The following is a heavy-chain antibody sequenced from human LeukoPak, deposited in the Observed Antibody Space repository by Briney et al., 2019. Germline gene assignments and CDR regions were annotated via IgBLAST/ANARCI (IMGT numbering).Heavy chain of an antibody. D-gene: IGHD3-22*01. Sequence: GGSLRLSCAASGFTFSSDGMHWVRQAPGKGLEWVAVISYDGSNKYYASSVKDRFTISRDNSKHTVYLQTNSLRAEDTAVYYCAKGRSPSSVTSFDYWGQGTLVTVSS. J-gene: IGHJ4*02. CDR3: AKGRSPSSVTSFDY. CDR2: ISYDGSNK. V-gene: IGHV3-30*18. CDR1: GFTFSSDG.